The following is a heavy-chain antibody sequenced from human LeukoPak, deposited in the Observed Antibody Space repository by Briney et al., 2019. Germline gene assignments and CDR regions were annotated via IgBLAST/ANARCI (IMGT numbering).Heavy chain of an antibody. Sequence: GGSLRLSCSASGFGFSSYEMNWVRQAPGKGLEWVPYISGSGSTIYYSDSVKGRFTISRDNAKNSLYLQMNSLRDADTAVYYAVGQYGFGIWGQGTMVTVSS. J-gene: IGHJ3*02. CDR1: GFGFSSYE. CDR3: VGQYGFGI. V-gene: IGHV3-48*03. CDR2: ISGSGSTI.